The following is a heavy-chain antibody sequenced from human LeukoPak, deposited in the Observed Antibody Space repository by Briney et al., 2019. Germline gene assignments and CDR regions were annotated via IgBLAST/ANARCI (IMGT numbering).Heavy chain of an antibody. V-gene: IGHV4-39*01. CDR2: IHNSEST. D-gene: IGHD5-18*01. CDR3: ARQVTFGYAYAYYLDY. CDR1: GGSISTSYYY. J-gene: IGHJ4*02. Sequence: SETLSLTCTVSGGSISTSYYYWGWIRQPPGKGLEGLVIIHNSESTYYNPSLKSRVTISVDTSKNQFSLKLSSVTAADTAVYYCARQVTFGYAYAYYLDYWGQGSLVTVSS.